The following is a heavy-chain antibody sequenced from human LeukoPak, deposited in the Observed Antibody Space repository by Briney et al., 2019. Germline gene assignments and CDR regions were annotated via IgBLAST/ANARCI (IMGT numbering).Heavy chain of an antibody. Sequence: GRSLRLSCAASGFTFSSYGMHWVRQAPGKGLEWVAVISYDGSNKYYADSVKGRFTISRDNSKNTLYLQMNSLRAEDTAVYYCAKDEARYGMDVWGKGTTVTVSS. J-gene: IGHJ6*04. CDR2: ISYDGSNK. CDR1: GFTFSSYG. V-gene: IGHV3-30*18. CDR3: AKDEARYGMDV.